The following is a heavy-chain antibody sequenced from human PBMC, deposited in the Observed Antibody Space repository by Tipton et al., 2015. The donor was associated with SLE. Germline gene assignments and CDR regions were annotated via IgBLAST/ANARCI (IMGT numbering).Heavy chain of an antibody. D-gene: IGHD5-24*01. J-gene: IGHJ4*02. CDR2: IYTSGST. CDR1: GGSISSSSYY. Sequence: TLSLTCTVSGGSISSSSYYWSWIRQPAGKGLEWIGRIYTSGSTNYNPSLKSRVTMSVDTSKNQFSLKLSSVTAADTAVYYCARVHRDGYNEDFDYWGQGTLVTVSS. V-gene: IGHV4-61*02. CDR3: ARVHRDGYNEDFDY.